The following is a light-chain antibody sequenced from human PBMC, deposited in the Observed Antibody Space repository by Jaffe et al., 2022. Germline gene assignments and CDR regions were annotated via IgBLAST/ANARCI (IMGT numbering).Light chain of an antibody. CDR1: QSVRSY. J-gene: IGKJ5*01. CDR3: QQRSDWPPSIT. V-gene: IGKV3-11*01. CDR2: DAS. Sequence: EIVLTQSPATLSLSPGERATLSCRASQSVRSYLAWYQQKPGQAPRLLIYDASNRATGIPARFSGSGSGTDFTLTISSLEPEDFAVYYCQQRSDWPPSITFGQGTRLEIQ.